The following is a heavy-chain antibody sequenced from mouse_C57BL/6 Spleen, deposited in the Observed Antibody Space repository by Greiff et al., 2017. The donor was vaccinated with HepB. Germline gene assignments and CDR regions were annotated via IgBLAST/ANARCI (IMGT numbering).Heavy chain of an antibody. J-gene: IGHJ4*01. CDR3: AREGLRGY. CDR1: GYTFTSYW. D-gene: IGHD2-4*01. Sequence: VQLQQPGAELVKPGASVKLSCKASGYTFTSYWMQWVKQRPGQGLEWIGEIDPSDSYTNYNQKFKGKATLTVDTSYSTAYMQLSSLTSEDSAVYYCAREGLRGYWGQGTSVTVSS. V-gene: IGHV1-50*01. CDR2: IDPSDSYT.